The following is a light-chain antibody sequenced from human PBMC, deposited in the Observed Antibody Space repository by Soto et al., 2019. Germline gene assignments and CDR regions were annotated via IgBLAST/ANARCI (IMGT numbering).Light chain of an antibody. CDR1: KLGDKY. CDR2: QDS. V-gene: IGLV3-1*01. J-gene: IGLJ3*02. CDR3: QGWDSSTVV. Sequence: SSELTQPPSVSVSPGQTASITCSGDKLGDKYACWYQQKPGQSPVLVIYQDSKRPSGIPERFSGSNSGNTATLTISGTQAMDEADYYCQGWDSSTVVFGGGTKLTV.